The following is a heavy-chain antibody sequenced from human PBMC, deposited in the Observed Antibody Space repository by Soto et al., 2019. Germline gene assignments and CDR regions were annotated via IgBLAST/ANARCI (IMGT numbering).Heavy chain of an antibody. V-gene: IGHV1-69*06. CDR2: IIPIFGTA. CDR3: ARGGLGLNDSSGYYIPGAFDI. D-gene: IGHD3-22*01. CDR1: GGTFSSYA. J-gene: IGHJ3*02. Sequence: SVEVSCKXSGGTFSSYAISWVRQAPGQGLEWMGGIIPIFGTANYAQKFQGRVTITADKSTSTAYMELSSLRSEDTAVYYCARGGLGLNDSSGYYIPGAFDIWGQGTMVTVSS.